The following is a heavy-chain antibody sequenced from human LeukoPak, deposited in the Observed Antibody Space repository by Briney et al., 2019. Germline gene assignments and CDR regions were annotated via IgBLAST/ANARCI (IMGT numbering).Heavy chain of an antibody. V-gene: IGHV3-9*01. CDR1: GFTFSSYS. CDR3: AKDFGVVTAIYAFDI. D-gene: IGHD2-21*02. CDR2: ISWNSGSI. J-gene: IGHJ3*02. Sequence: PGGSLRLSCAASGFTFSSYSMNWVRQAPGKGLEWVSGISWNSGSIGYADSVKGRFTISRDNAKNSLYLQMNSLRAEDTALYYCAKDFGVVTAIYAFDIWGQGTMVTVSS.